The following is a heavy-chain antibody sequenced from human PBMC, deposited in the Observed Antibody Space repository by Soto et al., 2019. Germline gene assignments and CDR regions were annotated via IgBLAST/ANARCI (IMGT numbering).Heavy chain of an antibody. CDR1: GYTFTNYG. CDR3: SRGTSIPASGDY. Sequence: QVQLVQSGAEVKKPGASVKVSCKASGYTFTNYGINWVRQAPGQGLEWLGWVSAYNGERRYSQRVQARVLMTTDTSTPTACMELRSLRSDDTAVYYCSRGTSIPASGDYWGQGPLVTVSS. CDR2: VSAYNGER. D-gene: IGHD6-6*01. V-gene: IGHV1-18*01. J-gene: IGHJ4*01.